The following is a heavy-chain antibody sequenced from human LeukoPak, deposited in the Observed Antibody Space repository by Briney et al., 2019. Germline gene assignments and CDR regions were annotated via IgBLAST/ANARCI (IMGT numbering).Heavy chain of an antibody. D-gene: IGHD4-11*01. CDR1: GGTFNNSA. Sequence: SVKVSCKTSGGTFNNSAISWVRQAPGQGLEWLGGIMPLFGTAGYAQKFQGRVTITKDESTRTVYLELTSLRSDDTAVYYCARVVNGDYRSGWFDPCGQRTLVSVSS. V-gene: IGHV1-69*05. J-gene: IGHJ5*02. CDR3: ARVVNGDYRSGWFDP. CDR2: IMPLFGTA.